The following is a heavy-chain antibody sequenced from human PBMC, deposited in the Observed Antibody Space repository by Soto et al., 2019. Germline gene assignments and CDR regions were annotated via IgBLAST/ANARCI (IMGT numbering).Heavy chain of an antibody. CDR3: AGSKSSGWSYFDS. V-gene: IGHV3-48*02. D-gene: IGHD6-19*01. Sequence: GGSLRLSCAASGFTFSSYVMNWVRQAPGKGLEWVSYISTSSDTIYYADSVRGRFTISRDNVKNSLYLQMNSLRDEDTAVYYCAGSKSSGWSYFDSWGQGTLVTVSS. CDR2: ISTSSDTI. J-gene: IGHJ4*02. CDR1: GFTFSSYV.